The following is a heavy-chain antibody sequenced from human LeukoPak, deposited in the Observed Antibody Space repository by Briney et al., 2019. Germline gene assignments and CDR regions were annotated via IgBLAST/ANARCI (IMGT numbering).Heavy chain of an antibody. D-gene: IGHD2-2*01. J-gene: IGHJ4*02. CDR1: GASVSSSSYY. CDR2: IYYSGST. Sequence: SQTLSLTCTVSGASVSSSSYYWGWIRQPPGKGLEWIGNIYYSGSTYYNPSLKSRVTISVDTSKNQSSLKLSSVTAADTAVYYCARHDCSSTSCYPARLFDYWGQGTLVTVSS. CDR3: ARHDCSSTSCYPARLFDY. V-gene: IGHV4-39*01.